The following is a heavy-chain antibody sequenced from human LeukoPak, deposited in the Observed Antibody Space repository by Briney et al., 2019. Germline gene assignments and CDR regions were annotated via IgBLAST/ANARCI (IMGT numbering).Heavy chain of an antibody. CDR2: INPSGGST. V-gene: IGHV1-46*01. CDR1: GYTFTSYH. CDR3: ARVRDGYNDAYDI. J-gene: IGHJ3*02. D-gene: IGHD5-24*01. Sequence: ASVKVSCKASGYTFTSYHMHWVRQAPGQGLEWMGIINPSGGSTSYAQKFQGRVTMTRDTSTSTVYLELSSLKAEDTAVYYCARVRDGYNDAYDIWGQGTVVTVSS.